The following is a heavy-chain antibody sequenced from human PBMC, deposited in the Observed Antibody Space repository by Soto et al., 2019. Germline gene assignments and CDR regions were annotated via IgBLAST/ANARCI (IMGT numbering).Heavy chain of an antibody. V-gene: IGHV1-69*13. CDR2: IIPIFGTA. D-gene: IGHD1-26*01. Sequence: GASVKVSCKASGGTFSSYAISWVRQAPGQGLEWMGGIIPIFGTANYAQKFQGRVTITADESTSTAYMGLSSLRSEDTAVYYCARGWEPNYYYGMDVWGQGTTVTVSS. CDR1: GGTFSSYA. CDR3: ARGWEPNYYYGMDV. J-gene: IGHJ6*02.